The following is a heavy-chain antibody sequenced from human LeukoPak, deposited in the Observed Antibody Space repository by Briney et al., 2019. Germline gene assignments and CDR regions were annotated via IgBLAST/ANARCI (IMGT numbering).Heavy chain of an antibody. D-gene: IGHD3-22*01. J-gene: IGHJ4*02. CDR1: GRTFSSYA. CDR3: ARVSYYYDSSGAFDY. CDR2: IIPISVTA. V-gene: IGHV1-69*06. Sequence: SVKVSCNASGRTFSSYAISWVRQAPGQGLEWMGGIIPISVTADYAHKFQGRVTGTADKSTSTAYMELSSLRPEHTALYYSARVSYYYDSSGAFDYWGQGTLVTVFS.